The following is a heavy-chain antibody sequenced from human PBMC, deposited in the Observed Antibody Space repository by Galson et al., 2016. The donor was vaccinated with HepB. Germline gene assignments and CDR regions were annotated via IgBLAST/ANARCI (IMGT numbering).Heavy chain of an antibody. V-gene: IGHV1-18*01. CDR2: ISSYNGNT. CDR1: ADTFTSFG. J-gene: IGHJ3*02. D-gene: IGHD4-17*01. CDR3: ARARVGDYDAFDI. Sequence: SVKVSCKASADTFTSFGFNWVRQAPGQGLEWMGWISSYNGNTNYAQNLQGRVTMTTDTSTSTAYMELRSLRSDDTAMYYCARARVGDYDAFDIWGQGTMVTVSS.